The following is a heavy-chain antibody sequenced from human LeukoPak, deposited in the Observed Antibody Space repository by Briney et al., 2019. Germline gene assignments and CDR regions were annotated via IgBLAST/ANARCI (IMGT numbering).Heavy chain of an antibody. J-gene: IGHJ6*02. D-gene: IGHD3-10*01. CDR2: IVYDGSHQ. CDR3: VKGSGTNDYGMDT. CDR1: GFTFNRCG. Sequence: GRSLRLSCAASGFTFNRCGMHCVRQAPGKGLEWVAVIVYDGSHQYYTDSVKGRFTISRDNSKNTVFLQMDSLRAEDTGVYYCVKGSGTNDYGMDTWGQGTTVTVPS. V-gene: IGHV3-30*18.